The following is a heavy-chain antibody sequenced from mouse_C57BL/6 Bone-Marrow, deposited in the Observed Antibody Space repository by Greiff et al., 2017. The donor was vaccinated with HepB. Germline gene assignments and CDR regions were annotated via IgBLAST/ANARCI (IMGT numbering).Heavy chain of an antibody. Sequence: QVQLKESGSELRSPGSSVKLSCKDFDSEVFPIAYMSWVRQKPGHGFEWIGGILPSIGRTIYGEKFEDKATLDADTLSNTAYLELNSLTSEDSAIYYCARGGGIYYYGSSYGYWGQGTTLTVSS. J-gene: IGHJ2*01. CDR2: ILPSIGRT. V-gene: IGHV15-2*01. D-gene: IGHD1-1*01. CDR3: ARGGGIYYYGSSYGY. CDR1: DSEVFPIAY.